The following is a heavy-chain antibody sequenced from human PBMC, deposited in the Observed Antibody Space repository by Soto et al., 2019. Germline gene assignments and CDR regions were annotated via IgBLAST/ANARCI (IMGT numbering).Heavy chain of an antibody. D-gene: IGHD6-6*01. CDR3: ARGGSSSRWGFDY. Sequence: QVQLVQSGAEVKKPGASVKVSCKASEYTFTSYYMHWVRQAPGQGLEWMGIINPSGGSTSYAQKCQGRVTMTRDTATGTVYMELSSLRSEDTAVYYCARGGSSSRWGFDYWGQGTLVTVSS. V-gene: IGHV1-46*01. J-gene: IGHJ4*02. CDR1: EYTFTSYY. CDR2: INPSGGST.